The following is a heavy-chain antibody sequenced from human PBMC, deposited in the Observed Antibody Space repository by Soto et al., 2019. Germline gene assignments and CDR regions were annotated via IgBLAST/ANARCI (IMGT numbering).Heavy chain of an antibody. D-gene: IGHD2-8*01. V-gene: IGHV3-23*05. CDR2: ILSNYNT. Sequence: EVQLLESGGGLVQPGGSLTLSCAASGFRFRDYTMSWVRQAPGKVLESISVILSNYNTYYTDFVRGRFTISRDSSKNMLYLEMNSLRAEDTAVYYCARRVNGYFDYWGQGALVTVSS. J-gene: IGHJ4*02. CDR1: GFRFRDYT. CDR3: ARRVNGYFDY.